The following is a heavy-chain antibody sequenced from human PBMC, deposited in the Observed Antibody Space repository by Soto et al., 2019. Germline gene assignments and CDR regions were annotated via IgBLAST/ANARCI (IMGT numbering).Heavy chain of an antibody. CDR3: AHRQGYDRRGRNWYFDL. V-gene: IGHV2-5*02. Sequence: QITLKESGPTLVKPTQTLTLTCTFSGFSLSTSGVGVGWIRQPPGKALEWLALIYWDDDKRYSPTLKSRLTNTMYTSKNPEVLKLKIMDPFDTATYYCAHRQGYDRRGRNWYFDLWGRGTLVTVSS. D-gene: IGHD3-22*01. J-gene: IGHJ2*01. CDR2: IYWDDDK. CDR1: GFSLSTSGVG.